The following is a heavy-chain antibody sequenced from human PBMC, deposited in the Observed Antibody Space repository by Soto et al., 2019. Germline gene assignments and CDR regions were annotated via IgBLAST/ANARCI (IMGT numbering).Heavy chain of an antibody. CDR1: GFTFSSYA. V-gene: IGHV3-23*01. CDR2: ISGSGGST. Sequence: EVQLLESGGGLVQPGGSLRLSCAASGFTFSSYAMSWVRQAPGKGLEWVSAISGSGGSTYYADSVKGRFTISRDNSKNTLFLQMNSLRAVDTGVYYCAKDFDGAIVLMVYDYWGQGTLVTVSS. CDR3: AKDFDGAIVLMVYDY. J-gene: IGHJ4*02. D-gene: IGHD2-8*01.